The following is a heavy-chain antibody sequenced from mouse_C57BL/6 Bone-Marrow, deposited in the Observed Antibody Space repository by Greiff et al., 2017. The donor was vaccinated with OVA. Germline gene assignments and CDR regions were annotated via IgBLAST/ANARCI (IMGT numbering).Heavy chain of an antibody. CDR3: SSSDYYCRSYDY. D-gene: IGHD1-1*01. J-gene: IGHJ2*01. Sequence: VQLQQPGPELVKPGASVKLSCKASGYTFTSYWMNWVKQRPGQGLEWIGSINPSNGGTNYNEKFKSKATLTVDKSSSTAYMQHSSLTSEDSAVYYCSSSDYYCRSYDYWGQGTTLTVSS. CDR2: INPSNGGT. CDR1: GYTFTSYW. V-gene: IGHV1-53*01.